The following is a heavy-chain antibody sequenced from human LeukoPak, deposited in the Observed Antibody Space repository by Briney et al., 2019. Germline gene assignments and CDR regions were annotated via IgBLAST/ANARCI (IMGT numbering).Heavy chain of an antibody. CDR2: ISSSSSYI. Sequence: PGGSLRLSCGASGFTFSSYSMNWVRQAPGKGLEWVSSISSSSSYIYYADSVKGRFTISRDNAKNSLYLQMNSLRAEDTAVYYCARGPGYSSSWYYFQHWGQGTLVTVSS. D-gene: IGHD6-13*01. V-gene: IGHV3-21*01. J-gene: IGHJ1*01. CDR1: GFTFSSYS. CDR3: ARGPGYSSSWYYFQH.